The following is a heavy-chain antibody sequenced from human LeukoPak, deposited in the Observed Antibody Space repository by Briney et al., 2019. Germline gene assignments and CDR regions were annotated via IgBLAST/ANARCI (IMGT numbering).Heavy chain of an antibody. J-gene: IGHJ4*02. CDR1: GFTFNSFA. V-gene: IGHV3-23*01. CDR3: AKEVAYIRTFDS. D-gene: IGHD2-21*01. Sequence: PGGSLRLSCAASGFTFNSFAMNWVRQAPGKGLEWVSFVSGSGSTTYYADSVKGRFTISRDNSKNTLYLQMSSLRADDTAVYYCAKEVAYIRTFDSWGQGTLVTVSS. CDR2: VSGSGSTT.